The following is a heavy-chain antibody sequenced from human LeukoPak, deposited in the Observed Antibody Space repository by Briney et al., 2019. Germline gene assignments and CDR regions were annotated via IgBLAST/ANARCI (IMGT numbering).Heavy chain of an antibody. Sequence: GGSLRLSCAASGFTFSSYSMNWVRQAPGKGLAGVSSISSCSCYIYYAHSVKGRFTISRDNSKNTLFLQMNSLRAEDTAVYYCARGSPLSYYFDYWGQGTLVTVSS. CDR1: GFTFSSYS. CDR3: ARGSPLSYYFDY. D-gene: IGHD2/OR15-2a*01. V-gene: IGHV3-21*04. CDR2: ISSCSCYI. J-gene: IGHJ4*02.